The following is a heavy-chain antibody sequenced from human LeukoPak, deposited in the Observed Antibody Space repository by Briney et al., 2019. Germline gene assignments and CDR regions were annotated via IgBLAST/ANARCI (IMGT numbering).Heavy chain of an antibody. V-gene: IGHV4-61*02. D-gene: IGHD3-16*01. CDR3: ARESPLGHYFDY. CDR1: GGSISSGSYY. CDR2: IYTSGST. J-gene: IGHJ4*02. Sequence: SETLSLTCTVSGGSISSGSYYWSWLRQPAGKGLEWIGRIYTSGSTTYNHSLKTRVTISVDTSKHQSSLKLRSVTAAATAVYYCARESPLGHYFDYWGQGTLVTVSS.